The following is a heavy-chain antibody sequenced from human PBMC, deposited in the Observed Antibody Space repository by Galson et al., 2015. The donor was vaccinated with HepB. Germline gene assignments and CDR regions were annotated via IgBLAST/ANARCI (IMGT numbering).Heavy chain of an antibody. J-gene: IGHJ3*02. V-gene: IGHV1-46*01. Sequence: SVQVSCKASGYTFTTYYMHWVRQAPGQGLEWMGIINPSGGSTTYAQKFQGRFTMTRDTSTSTVYMELSSLRSEDTAVYYCARGVLRYCDWLVNDAFDIWGQGTMVTVCS. CDR1: GYTFTTYY. CDR3: ARGVLRYCDWLVNDAFDI. D-gene: IGHD3-9*01. CDR2: INPSGGST.